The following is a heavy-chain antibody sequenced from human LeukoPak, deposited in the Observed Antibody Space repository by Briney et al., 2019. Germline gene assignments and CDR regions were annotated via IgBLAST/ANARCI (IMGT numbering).Heavy chain of an antibody. Sequence: PSETLSLTCTVSGGSITSYYWSWIRQPPGKGLEWIGYIYNNGNTNYNPSLKSRVTISLDTSKNQFSLKLTSVTAADTAIYYCASGGYCGTTSCYPKWFDPWGQGTLVTVSS. CDR1: GGSITSYY. CDR3: ASGGYCGTTSCYPKWFDP. V-gene: IGHV4-59*01. CDR2: IYNNGNT. D-gene: IGHD2-2*01. J-gene: IGHJ5*02.